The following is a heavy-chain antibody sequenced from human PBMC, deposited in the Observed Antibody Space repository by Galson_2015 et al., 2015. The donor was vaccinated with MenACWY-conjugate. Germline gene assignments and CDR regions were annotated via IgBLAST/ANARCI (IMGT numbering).Heavy chain of an antibody. CDR1: GDSISSSF. CDR2: ISTSGNP. CDR3: ARYLRFTDYFDY. D-gene: IGHD3-3*01. Sequence: VQLQESGPGLVKPSETLSLTCSVSGDSISSSFWNWIRQSPGRGLEWIGYISTSGNPMYTPSPKSRAAIPVDAPKTQFPLKLSSGTAADTAVYYCARYLRFTDYFDYWGQGTLVTVSS. J-gene: IGHJ4*02. V-gene: IGHV4-4*08.